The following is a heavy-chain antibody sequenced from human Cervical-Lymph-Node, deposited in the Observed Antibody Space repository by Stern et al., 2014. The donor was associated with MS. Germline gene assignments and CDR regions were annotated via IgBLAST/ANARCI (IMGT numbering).Heavy chain of an antibody. CDR2: ISYDGRNK. J-gene: IGHJ6*02. CDR1: GFAFSSYA. CDR3: ARDFIPTIFGYGMDV. D-gene: IGHD3-3*01. V-gene: IGHV3-30*04. Sequence: QVQLVQSGGGVVQPGRSLRLSCAASGFAFSSYAMHWVRQAPGKGLEWVAVISYDGRNKFYADSVEGRFIISRDTSKNTVYLQMDSLNAEDTAVYYCARDFIPTIFGYGMDVWGQGTTVTVSS.